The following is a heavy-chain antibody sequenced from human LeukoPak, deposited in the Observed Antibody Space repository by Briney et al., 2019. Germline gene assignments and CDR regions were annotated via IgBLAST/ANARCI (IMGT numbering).Heavy chain of an antibody. D-gene: IGHD3-16*01. CDR3: ARDPDSDNAWGWFDS. CDR2: IWYDGSEK. CDR1: GLTFSQFG. Sequence: GRSLRLSCAASGLTFSQFGMHWVRHAPGKGLEWVAAIWYDGSEKFYGDSVKGRFTISRDNAKTSLYLQMNSLRAEDTAVYYCARDPDSDNAWGWFDSWGQGAVVTVSS. V-gene: IGHV3-33*01. J-gene: IGHJ5*01.